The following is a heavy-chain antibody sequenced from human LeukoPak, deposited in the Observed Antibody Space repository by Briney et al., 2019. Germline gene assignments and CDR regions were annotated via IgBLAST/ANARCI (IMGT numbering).Heavy chain of an antibody. V-gene: IGHV3-23*01. CDR2: LSRGGDTT. Sequence: GGSLRLSCAVSGFSFSRHAMTWVRPPPGKGVECVSALSRGGDTTYYADSVKGRFTISRDVSKNILYLQLDSLRADDTALYYCANEEVPNDYWGQGTLVTVAS. J-gene: IGHJ4*02. CDR1: GFSFSRHA. D-gene: IGHD4/OR15-4a*01. CDR3: ANEEVPNDY.